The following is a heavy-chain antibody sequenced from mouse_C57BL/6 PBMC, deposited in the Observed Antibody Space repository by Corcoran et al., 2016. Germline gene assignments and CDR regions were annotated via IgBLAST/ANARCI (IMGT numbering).Heavy chain of an antibody. J-gene: IGHJ2*01. CDR1: GYTITTYG. CDR3: ARFYYGSSYDFDY. D-gene: IGHD1-1*01. Sequence: QIQLVQSGPELKKPGETVKISCKASGYTITTYGMSWVKQAPGKGLKWMGWINTYSGVPTYADDFKGRFAFSLETSASTAYLQINNLKNEDTATYFCARFYYGSSYDFDYWGQGTTLTVSS. V-gene: IGHV9-3*01. CDR2: INTYSGVP.